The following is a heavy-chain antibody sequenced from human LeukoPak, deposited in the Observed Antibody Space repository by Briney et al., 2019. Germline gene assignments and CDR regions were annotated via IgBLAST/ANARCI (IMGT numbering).Heavy chain of an antibody. CDR3: ARDHSSSSEDY. J-gene: IGHJ4*02. V-gene: IGHV4-39*02. Sequence: NPSETLSLTCTVSGGSISSSTYYWGWIRQPPGKGLEWIGSIYYTGSTYYNPSLKSRVTISVDTSKNQFSLKLSSVTAADTAVYYCARDHSSSSEDYWGQGTLVTVSS. CDR2: IYYTGST. CDR1: GGSISSSTYY. D-gene: IGHD6-13*01.